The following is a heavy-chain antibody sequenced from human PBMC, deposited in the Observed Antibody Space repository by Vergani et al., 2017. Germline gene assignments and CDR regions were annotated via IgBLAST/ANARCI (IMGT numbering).Heavy chain of an antibody. CDR1: GGPISNYY. J-gene: IGHJ5*02. CDR2: VHVSGRI. D-gene: IGHD4/OR15-4a*01. CDR3: ARAYGANSGSRFDL. V-gene: IGHV4-59*12. Sequence: QMQLQESGPGLVKSSETMSLSCLVSGGPISNYYWNWIRQSPGKGLEWIAYVHVSGRINYSPSLKNRVTVSVDTSKSQFSLTLTSATAADTAVYYCARAYGANSGSRFDLWGQGALVTVSS.